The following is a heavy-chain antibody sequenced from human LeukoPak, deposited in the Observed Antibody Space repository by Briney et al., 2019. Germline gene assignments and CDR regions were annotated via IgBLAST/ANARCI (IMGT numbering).Heavy chain of an antibody. CDR2: ISGGGTNT. V-gene: IGHV3-23*01. D-gene: IGHD3-22*01. J-gene: IGHJ4*02. Sequence: QPGGSLRLSCAASGFTFSSYGMAWVRQAPGKGLEWVSAISGGGTNTYYADSVKGRFTISRDNSKNTLYLQMNSLRAEDTAVYYCASYYDSKAHFDYWGQGTLVTVSS. CDR3: ASYYDSKAHFDY. CDR1: GFTFSSYG.